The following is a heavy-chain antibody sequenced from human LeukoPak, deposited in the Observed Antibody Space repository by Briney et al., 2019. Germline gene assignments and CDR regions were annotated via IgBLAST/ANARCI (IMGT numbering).Heavy chain of an antibody. CDR2: INSDGSIT. CDR1: GFTFSSYW. Sequence: GGSLRLSCAASGFTFSSYWMHWVRQAPGKGLVWVSRINSDGSITSYADSVKCRFTISRDTAKNTLYLQMNSLRAEDTAVYYCARDPNYDFWSGYPGHYWGQGTLVTVSS. V-gene: IGHV3-74*01. D-gene: IGHD3-3*01. CDR3: ARDPNYDFWSGYPGHY. J-gene: IGHJ4*02.